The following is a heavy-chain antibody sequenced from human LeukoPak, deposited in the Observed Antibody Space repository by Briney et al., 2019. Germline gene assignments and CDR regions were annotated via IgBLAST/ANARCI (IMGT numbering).Heavy chain of an antibody. CDR1: GYTFTGYY. V-gene: IGHV1-2*02. CDR2: INPNSGGT. CDR3: AKRSIAAPGTKYFDY. Sequence: ASVKVSCKASGYTFTGYYMHWVRQAPGQGLEWMGWINPNSGGTNYAQKFQGRVTMTRDTSISTAYMELSRLGSDDTAVYYCAKRSIAAPGTKYFDYWGQGTLVTVSS. D-gene: IGHD6-13*01. J-gene: IGHJ4*02.